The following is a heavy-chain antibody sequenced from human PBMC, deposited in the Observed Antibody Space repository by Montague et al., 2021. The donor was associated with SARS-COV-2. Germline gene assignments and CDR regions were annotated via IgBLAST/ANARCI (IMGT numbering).Heavy chain of an antibody. Sequence: PALVKPTQTLTLTCTFSGFSLSTSGMCVSWIRQPPGKALEWLARXXWDDEKYYCTSLKTRLTISKDTSTNQVVLTMTNMDPVDTATYYCALETPMVTFLAWGQGTLVTVSS. D-gene: IGHD5-18*01. CDR3: ALETPMVTFLA. V-gene: IGHV2-70*11. CDR2: XXWDDEK. J-gene: IGHJ5*02. CDR1: GFSLSTSGMC.